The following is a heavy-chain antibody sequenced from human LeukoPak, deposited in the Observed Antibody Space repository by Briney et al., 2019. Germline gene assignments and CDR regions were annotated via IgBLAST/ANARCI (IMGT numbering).Heavy chain of an antibody. CDR1: GFTFSSYA. CDR3: ASLGYSYCYGRTTFDY. D-gene: IGHD5-18*01. J-gene: IGHJ4*02. CDR2: ISYDGSNK. V-gene: IGHV3-30*04. Sequence: GGSLRLSCAASGFTFSSYAMHWVRQAPGKGLEWVAVISYDGSNKYYADSVKGRFTISRDNSKNTLYLQMNSLRAEDTAVYYCASLGYSYCYGRTTFDYWGQGTLVTVSS.